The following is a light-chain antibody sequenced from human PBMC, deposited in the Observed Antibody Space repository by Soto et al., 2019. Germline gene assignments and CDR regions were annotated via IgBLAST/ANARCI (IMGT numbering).Light chain of an antibody. CDR1: QSISNN. V-gene: IGKV3-15*01. Sequence: EIVMTQSPATLSVSPGERATLSCRASQSISNNLAWYHQRPGQAPRLLIYGASTRATGIPARFSGSGSGTEFTLTISSLQSEDFAVYYCQQYNNWWTYGQGTRVEIK. J-gene: IGKJ1*01. CDR2: GAS. CDR3: QQYNNWWT.